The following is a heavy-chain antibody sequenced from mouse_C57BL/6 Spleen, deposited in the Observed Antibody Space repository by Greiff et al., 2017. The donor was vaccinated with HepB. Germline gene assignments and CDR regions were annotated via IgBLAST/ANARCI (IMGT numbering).Heavy chain of an antibody. CDR3: TRRTMITRFAY. D-gene: IGHD2-4*01. Sequence: EVMLVESGGGLVQPGGSMKLSCAASGFTFSDAWMDWVRQSPEKGLEWVAEIRNKANNHATYYAESVKGRFTISRDDSKSSVYLQMNSLRAEDTGIYYCTRRTMITRFAYWGQGTLVTVSA. V-gene: IGHV6-6*01. J-gene: IGHJ3*01. CDR2: IRNKANNHAT. CDR1: GFTFSDAW.